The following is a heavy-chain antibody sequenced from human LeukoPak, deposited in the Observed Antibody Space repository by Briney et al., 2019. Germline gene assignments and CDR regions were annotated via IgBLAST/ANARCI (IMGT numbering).Heavy chain of an antibody. CDR2: INYSGNS. D-gene: IGHD2-21*01. CDR3: ARLDCISDTCYNY. Sequence: SETLSLTCIVSGDSISTDYWSWIRQSPGKGLEWIGYINYSGNSEYNPSLKSRVTISVDRSKEQVSLKMRSVTAADTAVYYCARLDCISDTCYNYWAMGALVTVSS. J-gene: IGHJ4*02. CDR1: GDSISTDY. V-gene: IGHV4-59*08.